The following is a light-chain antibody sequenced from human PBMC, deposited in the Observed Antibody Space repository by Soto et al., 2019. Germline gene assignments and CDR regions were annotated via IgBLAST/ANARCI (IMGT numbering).Light chain of an antibody. CDR2: DAS. Sequence: EIVLTQSPATLSLSPGQRATLSCRASQSVSSYLAWYQQKPGQAPRLLIYDASNRATGIPARFSGSGSETDFTLTIRRLEPEDFAVYYCQHRRNWPLTFGGGTKVEIK. CDR1: QSVSSY. CDR3: QHRRNWPLT. J-gene: IGKJ4*01. V-gene: IGKV3-11*01.